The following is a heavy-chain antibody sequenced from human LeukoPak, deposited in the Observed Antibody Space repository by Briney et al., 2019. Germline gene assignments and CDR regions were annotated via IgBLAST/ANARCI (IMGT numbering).Heavy chain of an antibody. J-gene: IGHJ4*02. CDR3: ARRAYGRSSSIFDK. Sequence: ASVKVSYKASGYTFTSYGISWVRQAPGQGLEWMGWMSAYNGNTNYAQKFQGRVTVTTDTSTSTAYMELRSLRSDDTAVFYCARRAYGRSSSIFDKWGQGTLVTVSS. CDR2: MSAYNGNT. CDR1: GYTFTSYG. V-gene: IGHV1-18*01. D-gene: IGHD3-3*02.